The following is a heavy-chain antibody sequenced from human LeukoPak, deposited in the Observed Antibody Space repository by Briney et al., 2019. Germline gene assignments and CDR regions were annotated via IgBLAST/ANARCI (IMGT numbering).Heavy chain of an antibody. D-gene: IGHD3-10*01. CDR3: ARVGFGSGSYRGIYYFDY. CDR1: GGSFSGYY. CDR2: INHSGST. Sequence: SETLSLTCAVYGGSFSGYYWSWIRQPPGKGLEWIGEINHSGSTNYNPSLKSRVTISVDTSKNQFSLKLSSVTAADTAVYYCARVGFGSGSYRGIYYFDYWGQGTLVTVSS. V-gene: IGHV4-34*01. J-gene: IGHJ4*02.